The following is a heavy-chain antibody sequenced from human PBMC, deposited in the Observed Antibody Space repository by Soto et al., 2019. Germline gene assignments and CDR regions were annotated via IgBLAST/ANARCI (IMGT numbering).Heavy chain of an antibody. CDR2: LSGSGIGK. J-gene: IGHJ4*02. CDR3: ANLFDDY. Sequence: GGSLRLSCAASGFSVTSYAMSWLRQAPGKGLEWVSVLSGSGIGKDYADSVKGRFTISRDKSKNTLYLQMNSLRPEDTAVYYCANLFDDYWGQGTLVTVSS. V-gene: IGHV3-23*01. D-gene: IGHD3-9*01. CDR1: GFSVTSYA.